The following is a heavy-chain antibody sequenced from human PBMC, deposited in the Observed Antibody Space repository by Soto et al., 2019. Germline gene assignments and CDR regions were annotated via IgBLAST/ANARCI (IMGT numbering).Heavy chain of an antibody. D-gene: IGHD3-10*01. Sequence: SETLSLTCTVSGGSISSYYWSWIRHPPGKGLEWIGYIYYSGSTNYNPSLKSRVTISVDTSKNQFSLKLSSVTAADTAVYYCARVGSGSGSYYPDYYYYGLDVWGQGTTVT. J-gene: IGHJ6*02. CDR1: GGSISSYY. V-gene: IGHV4-59*01. CDR2: IYYSGST. CDR3: ARVGSGSGSYYPDYYYYGLDV.